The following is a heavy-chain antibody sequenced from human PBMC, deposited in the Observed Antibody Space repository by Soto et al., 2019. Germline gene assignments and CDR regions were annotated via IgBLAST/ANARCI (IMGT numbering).Heavy chain of an antibody. CDR1: GGTFSSYA. CDR2: IIPIFGTA. Sequence: QVQLVQSGAEVKKPGSSVKVSCKASGGTFSSYAISWVRQAPGQGLEWMGGIIPIFGTANYAQKFQGRVTITADESTSTAYMELSSLRSEETAVYYCARGGGVVVPAARGVYYYYGMDVWGQGTTVTVSS. D-gene: IGHD2-2*01. V-gene: IGHV1-69*01. J-gene: IGHJ6*02. CDR3: ARGGGVVVPAARGVYYYYGMDV.